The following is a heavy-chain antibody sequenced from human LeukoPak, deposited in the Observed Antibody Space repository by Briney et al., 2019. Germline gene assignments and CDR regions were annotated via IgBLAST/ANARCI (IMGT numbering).Heavy chain of an antibody. D-gene: IGHD1-26*01. CDR1: GGTFSSYT. CDR2: IIPILGIA. CDR3: ARTSPIVGATGGAFDI. V-gene: IGHV1-69*02. Sequence: SVTVSCKASGGTFSSYTISWVRQAPGQGLEWMGRIIPILGIANYAQKFQGRVTITADKSTSTAYMELSSLRSEDTAVYYCARTSPIVGATGGAFDIWGQGTMVTVSS. J-gene: IGHJ3*02.